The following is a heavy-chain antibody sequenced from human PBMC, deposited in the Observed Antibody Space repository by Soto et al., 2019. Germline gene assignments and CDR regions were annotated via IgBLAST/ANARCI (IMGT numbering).Heavy chain of an antibody. D-gene: IGHD1-20*01. CDR2: ISDDGSYK. V-gene: IGHV3-30*18. Sequence: QVQLVESGGGVVQPGRSLRLSCAASGFNFRSYGMYWVRQAPGKGLEWVAVISDDGSYKYYKDAVKGRFTISRDNSKNTVDLQMSSLKSEDTAVYYCAKGPITGTTHDGFDIWGQGTMVTVSS. J-gene: IGHJ3*02. CDR1: GFNFRSYG. CDR3: AKGPITGTTHDGFDI.